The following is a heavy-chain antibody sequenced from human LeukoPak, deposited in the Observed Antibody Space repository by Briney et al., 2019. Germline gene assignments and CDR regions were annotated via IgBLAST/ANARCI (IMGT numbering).Heavy chain of an antibody. CDR1: GFTFSTFA. Sequence: GGSLRLSCAASGFTFSTFAMNWVRQAPGKGLEWVSTTSDAAGTTYYADSVRGRFTISRDNSKNTLYLQMNSLRAEDTAVYYCAKGEFWSAYYNWGQGTLVTVSS. V-gene: IGHV3-23*01. CDR2: TSDAAGTT. CDR3: AKGEFWSAYYN. J-gene: IGHJ4*02. D-gene: IGHD3-3*01.